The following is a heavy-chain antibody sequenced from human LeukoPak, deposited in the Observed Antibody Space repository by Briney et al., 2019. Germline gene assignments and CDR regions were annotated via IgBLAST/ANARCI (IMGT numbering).Heavy chain of an antibody. Sequence: PGRSLRLSCEASGFIFSSYGMHWVRQAPGKGLEWVAIISYDGSHKDYADSVKVRFTISRDNSKNTLYLQMNSLRAEDTAVYYCAKTSSDYYYDSLGRYYFDYWGQGTLVTVSS. CDR2: ISYDGSHK. J-gene: IGHJ4*02. D-gene: IGHD3-22*01. V-gene: IGHV3-30*18. CDR3: AKTSSDYYYDSLGRYYFDY. CDR1: GFIFSSYG.